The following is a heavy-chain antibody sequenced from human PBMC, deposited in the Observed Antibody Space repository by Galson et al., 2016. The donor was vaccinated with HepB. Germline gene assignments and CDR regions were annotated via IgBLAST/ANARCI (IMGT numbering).Heavy chain of an antibody. CDR3: ARPPRGTYENFGFDH. Sequence: SLRLSCAGAGFTFGYYTMNWVHQAPGKGLEWVSSITPSSTMYYADSVKGRFTISRDDGKKSLFLQMNSLRDEDTGVYYCARPPRGTYENFGFDHWGQGTLVTVSS. V-gene: IGHV3-69-1*01. D-gene: IGHD1-26*01. CDR1: GFTFGYYT. J-gene: IGHJ4*02. CDR2: ITPSSTM.